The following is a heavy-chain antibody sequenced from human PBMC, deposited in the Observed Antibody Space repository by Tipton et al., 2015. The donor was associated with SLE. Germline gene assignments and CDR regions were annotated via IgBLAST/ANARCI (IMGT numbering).Heavy chain of an antibody. D-gene: IGHD4-17*01. Sequence: TLSLTCTVSGGSISSSTNYWGWIRQPPGKGLEWIGEINHSGSTNYNPSLKSRVTISVDTSKNQFSLKLSSVTAADTAVYYCARDRPRLRFKSGAFDIWGQGTMVTVSS. CDR2: INHSGST. V-gene: IGHV4-39*07. CDR1: GGSISSSTNY. J-gene: IGHJ3*02. CDR3: ARDRPRLRFKSGAFDI.